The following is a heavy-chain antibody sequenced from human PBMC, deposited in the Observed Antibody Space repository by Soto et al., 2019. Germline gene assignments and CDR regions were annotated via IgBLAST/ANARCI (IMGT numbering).Heavy chain of an antibody. CDR2: IYDSGST. CDR3: VRDHIYSSGYYHLGAFDL. J-gene: IGHJ3*01. V-gene: IGHV4-31*03. D-gene: IGHD3-22*01. Sequence: QVQLQESVPGLVKPAQTLSLTCTVSGYSISSGGYYLSWIRQHPRKFLECIGYIYDSGSTHYNPSLKSRVTISVDTSMNQFSLRLSSVTAADPAVYYCVRDHIYSSGYYHLGAFDLWGQGTVVTVSS. CDR1: GYSISSGGYY.